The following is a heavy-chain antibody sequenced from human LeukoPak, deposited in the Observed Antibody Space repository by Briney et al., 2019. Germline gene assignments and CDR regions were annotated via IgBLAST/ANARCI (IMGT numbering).Heavy chain of an antibody. V-gene: IGHV3-48*03. CDR1: GFTFTSYE. J-gene: IGHJ3*02. CDR2: ISSGGSTI. CDR3: ARGGYYDSSGYYSADAFDI. D-gene: IGHD3-22*01. Sequence: GGSLRLSCAASGFTFTSYEMNWVHQAPGKGLEWVSYISSGGSTIYYADSVKGRFTISRDNAKNSLYLQMSSLRAEDTAVYYCARGGYYDSSGYYSADAFDIWGQGTMVTVSS.